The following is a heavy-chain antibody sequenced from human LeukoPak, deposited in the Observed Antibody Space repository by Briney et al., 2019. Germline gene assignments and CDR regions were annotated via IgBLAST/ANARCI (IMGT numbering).Heavy chain of an antibody. D-gene: IGHD3-10*01. V-gene: IGHV3-74*01. J-gene: IGHJ4*02. CDR1: GFIFSRYW. Sequence: GGSLRLSCAASGFIFSRYWMHWVRQAPGKELVWVSRINNDGSITNSADSVKGRFTISGDNAKDMLYLQMDSLRVEDTAIYYCARGPSVLGAIDNWGQGTLVAVSS. CDR2: INNDGSIT. CDR3: ARGPSVLGAIDN.